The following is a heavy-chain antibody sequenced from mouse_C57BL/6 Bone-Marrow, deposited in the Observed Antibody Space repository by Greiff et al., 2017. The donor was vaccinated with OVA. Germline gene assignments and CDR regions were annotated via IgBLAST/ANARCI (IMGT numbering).Heavy chain of an antibody. CDR1: GYTFTSYW. CDR2: IYPGSGST. D-gene: IGHD1-1*01. CDR3: ARGVLITTVRYFDV. Sequence: QVQLQQPGAELVKPGASVKMSCKASGYTFTSYWITWVKQRPGQGLEWIGDIYPGSGSTNYNEKFKSKATLTVETSSSTAYMQLSSLTSEDSAVYYCARGVLITTVRYFDVWGTGTTVTVSS. J-gene: IGHJ1*03. V-gene: IGHV1-55*01.